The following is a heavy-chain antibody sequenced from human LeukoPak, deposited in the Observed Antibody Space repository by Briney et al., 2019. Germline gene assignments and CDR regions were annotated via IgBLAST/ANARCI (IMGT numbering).Heavy chain of an antibody. J-gene: IGHJ5*02. CDR1: GGSIRSSYYY. V-gene: IGHV4-39*01. CDR3: ARGSGWYYWFDP. CDR2: IYDSGST. Sequence: SETLSLTCTVSGGSIRSSYYYWGWIRQPPGKGLEWIGSIYDSGSTYYNPSLKSRVTISVDTSKNQFSLKLNSVTAADTAVYYCARGSGWYYWFDPWGQGTLVTVSS. D-gene: IGHD6-19*01.